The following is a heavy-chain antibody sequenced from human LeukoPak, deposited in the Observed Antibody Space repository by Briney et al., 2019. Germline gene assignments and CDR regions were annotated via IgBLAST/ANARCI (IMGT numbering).Heavy chain of an antibody. Sequence: ASVKVSCKASGYTFTSYYMHWVRQAPGQGLEWMGIINPSGGSTSYAQKFQGRVTMTRDMSTSTVYMELSSLRSEDTAVYYCARDHANYGYYYYYYMDVWGKGTTVTVSS. CDR3: ARDHANYGYYYYYYMDV. CDR1: GYTFTSYY. D-gene: IGHD3-16*01. J-gene: IGHJ6*03. V-gene: IGHV1-46*01. CDR2: INPSGGST.